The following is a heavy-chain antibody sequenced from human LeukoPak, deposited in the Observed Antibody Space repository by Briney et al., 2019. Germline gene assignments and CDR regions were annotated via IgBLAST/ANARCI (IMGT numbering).Heavy chain of an antibody. D-gene: IGHD3-9*01. V-gene: IGHV4-34*01. CDR3: ARYPEYYDILTGYYGGYFDY. J-gene: IGHJ4*02. Sequence: SEILSLTCAVYGGSFSGYYWSWIRQPPGKGLEWIGEINHSGSTNYNPSLKSRVTISVDTSKNQFSLKLSSVTAADTAVYYCARYPEYYDILTGYYGGYFDYWGQGTLVTVSS. CDR2: INHSGST. CDR1: GGSFSGYY.